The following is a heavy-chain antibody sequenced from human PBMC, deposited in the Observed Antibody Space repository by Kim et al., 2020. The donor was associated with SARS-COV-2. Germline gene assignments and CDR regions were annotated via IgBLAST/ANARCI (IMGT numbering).Heavy chain of an antibody. V-gene: IGHV5-51*01. J-gene: IGHJ3*02. CDR3: ARGNTLGATTNAFDI. D-gene: IGHD1-26*01. Sequence: PFQGKVTISTDKSISTAYLQWSSLKASDTAMYYCARGNTLGATTNAFDIWGQGTTVTVSS.